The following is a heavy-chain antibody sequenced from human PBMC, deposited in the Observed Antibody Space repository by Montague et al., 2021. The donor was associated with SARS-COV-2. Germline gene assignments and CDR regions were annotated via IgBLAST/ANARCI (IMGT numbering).Heavy chain of an antibody. V-gene: IGHV4-59*01. CDR3: ARGSGWTGNAFGI. J-gene: IGHJ3*02. Sequence: SETLSLTCTVSGGSISSYYWSWIRQPPGKGLEWIGYIYYSGSTNYNPSLKSRVAISVDTSKNQFSLKLSSVTAADTAVYYCARGSGWTGNAFGIWGQGTM. D-gene: IGHD6-19*01. CDR1: GGSISSYY. CDR2: IYYSGST.